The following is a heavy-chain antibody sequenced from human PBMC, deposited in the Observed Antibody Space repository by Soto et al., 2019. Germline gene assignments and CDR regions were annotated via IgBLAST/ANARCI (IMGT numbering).Heavy chain of an antibody. CDR2: IYHGGTT. J-gene: IGHJ4*02. CDR1: GGSITSGHW. V-gene: IGHV4-4*02. D-gene: IGHD3-3*01. Sequence: QVQLQESGPGLVQPSETLSLTCAVSGGSITSGHWWSWVRQTPGKGLEWIGEIYHGGTTDYNPSLKGRVTMSVDESKNRFSLKLKSVTAADTAVYYCAREGAYFDSWSGYFGPGYFDKWGQGILVTVSS. CDR3: AREGAYFDSWSGYFGPGYFDK.